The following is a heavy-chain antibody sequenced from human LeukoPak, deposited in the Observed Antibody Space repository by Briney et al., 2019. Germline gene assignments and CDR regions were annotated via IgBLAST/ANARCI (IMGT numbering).Heavy chain of an antibody. Sequence: EASVKVSCKASGYTFTSYDINWVRQATGQGLEWMGWINPNSGDTNYAQKFQGRVTMTRNTSISTAYVEVSRLRSDDTAVYYCAKSTGPYGDYPSAYWGQGTLVTVSS. CDR1: GYTFTSYD. V-gene: IGHV1-2*02. D-gene: IGHD4-17*01. CDR2: INPNSGDT. J-gene: IGHJ4*02. CDR3: AKSTGPYGDYPSAY.